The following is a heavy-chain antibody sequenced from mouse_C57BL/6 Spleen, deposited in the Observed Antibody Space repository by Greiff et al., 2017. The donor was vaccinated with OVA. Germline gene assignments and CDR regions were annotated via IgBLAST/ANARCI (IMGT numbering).Heavy chain of an antibody. CDR1: GFTFSNYW. D-gene: IGHD1-1*01. J-gene: IGHJ3*01. Sequence: EVKVEESGGGLVQPGGSMKLSCVASGFTFSNYWMNWVRQSPEKGLEWVAQIRLKSDNYATHYAESVKGRFTISIDDSKSSVYLQMNNLRAEYTGIDYCTPYYYGSSLAYWGQGTLVTVSA. CDR2: IRLKSDNYAT. CDR3: TPYYYGSSLAY. V-gene: IGHV6-3*01.